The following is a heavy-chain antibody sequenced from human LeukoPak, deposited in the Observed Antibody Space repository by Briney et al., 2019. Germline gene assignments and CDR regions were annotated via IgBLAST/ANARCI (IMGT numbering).Heavy chain of an antibody. J-gene: IGHJ4*02. CDR2: ISGSGGST. CDR3: AKLDGLLFDY. CDR1: GFTFSSYA. D-gene: IGHD1-26*01. V-gene: IGHV3-23*01. Sequence: GGSLRLSCAASGFTFSSYAMSWVRQAPGKGLEWVSAISGSGGSTYYADSVKGRFTIPRDNSKDTLYLQMNSLRAEDTAVYYCAKLDGLLFDYWGQGTLVTVSS.